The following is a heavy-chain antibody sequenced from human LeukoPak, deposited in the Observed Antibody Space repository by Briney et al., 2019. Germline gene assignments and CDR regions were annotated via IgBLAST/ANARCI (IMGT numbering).Heavy chain of an antibody. D-gene: IGHD3-22*01. CDR3: GVVTTIRRIDY. V-gene: IGHV1-2*06. CDR2: INPNSGGT. J-gene: IGHJ4*02. CDR1: GYTFTGYY. Sequence: ASVKVSCKASGYTFTGYYMHWVRQAPGQGLEWMGRINPNSGGTNYAQKFRGRVTMTRDTSISTAYMELSRLRSDDTAVYYCGVVTTIRRIDYWGQGTLVTVSS.